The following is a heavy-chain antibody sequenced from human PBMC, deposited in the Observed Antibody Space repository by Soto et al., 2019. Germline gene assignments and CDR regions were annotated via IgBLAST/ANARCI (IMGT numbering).Heavy chain of an antibody. D-gene: IGHD2-8*02. Sequence: PGGSLSLSCAASGFPFSAYDMHWVRQPTGKGLEWVSAIGTLHDTYYPDSVKGRFTISRENAKNSLYLQMNSLTTGDTAVYYCARQASYWHGGGGWFDPWGQGTLVTVSS. CDR2: IGTLHDT. V-gene: IGHV3-13*01. CDR1: GFPFSAYD. J-gene: IGHJ5*02. CDR3: ARQASYWHGGGGWFDP.